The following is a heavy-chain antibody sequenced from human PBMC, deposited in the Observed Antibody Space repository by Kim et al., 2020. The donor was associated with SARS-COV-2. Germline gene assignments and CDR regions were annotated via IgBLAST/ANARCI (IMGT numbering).Heavy chain of an antibody. J-gene: IGHJ4*02. Sequence: EKYYVDSVKGRFTISRDNAKNSLYLQMNSLRAEDTAVYYCARGTEGYFDYWGQGTLVTVSS. V-gene: IGHV3-7*01. CDR3: ARGTEGYFDY. CDR2: EK.